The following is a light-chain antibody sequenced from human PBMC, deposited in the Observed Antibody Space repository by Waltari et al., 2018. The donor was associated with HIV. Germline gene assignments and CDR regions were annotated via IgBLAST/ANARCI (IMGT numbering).Light chain of an antibody. V-gene: IGLV2-14*01. Sequence: QSAPTQPASVSGSPGQSITISCTGTSSDIGPYKYVSWHQQSPGKAPKLMIYEVSNRPSGVSNRFSGSKSGNTASLTISGLQAEDEADYYCSSYISTTTLFGTGTKVTVL. CDR1: SSDIGPYKY. J-gene: IGLJ1*01. CDR2: EVS. CDR3: SSYISTTTL.